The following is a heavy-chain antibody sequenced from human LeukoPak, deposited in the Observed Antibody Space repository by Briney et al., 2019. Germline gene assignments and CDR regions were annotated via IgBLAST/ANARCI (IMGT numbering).Heavy chain of an antibody. J-gene: IGHJ4*02. D-gene: IGHD3-3*01. CDR3: ARDANYDFWIDYFDY. V-gene: IGHV3-23*01. CDR2: ITGYGGST. Sequence: GGSLRLSCSASGFTFSSYVMGWARQAPGKGLVWVSRITGYGGSTYYADSVKGRFTISRDNAKNSLYLQMNSLRAEDTAVYYCARDANYDFWIDYFDYWGQGTLVTVSS. CDR1: GFTFSSYV.